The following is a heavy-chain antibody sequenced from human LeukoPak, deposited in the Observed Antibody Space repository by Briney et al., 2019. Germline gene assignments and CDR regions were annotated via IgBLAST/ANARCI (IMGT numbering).Heavy chain of an antibody. V-gene: IGHV1-69*13. CDR2: IIPMFGTA. Sequence: GASVKVSCKASGGTFSSYVISWVRQAPGQGLEWMGGIIPMFGTANYAEKFQGRVTITADGSTSTAHMELSNLRSEDTAVYYCAREIPSGIYYDSGGYPVVKWGQGTMVTVSS. D-gene: IGHD3-22*01. J-gene: IGHJ3*01. CDR1: GGTFSSYV. CDR3: AREIPSGIYYDSGGYPVVK.